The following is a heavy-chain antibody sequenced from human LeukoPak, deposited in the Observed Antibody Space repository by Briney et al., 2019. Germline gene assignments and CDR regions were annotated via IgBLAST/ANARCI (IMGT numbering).Heavy chain of an antibody. V-gene: IGHV3-30*04. CDR1: GFTFSSYA. D-gene: IGHD3-10*01. J-gene: IGHJ4*02. CDR2: ISYDGRNK. Sequence: GGSLRLSCAASGFTFSSYAMHWVRQAPGKGLEWVAVISYDGRNKYYADSVKGRFTISRDNSKNTLYLQMNSLRAEDTAVYYCASIPGGFGELLWNGQVIFDYWGQGTLVTVSS. CDR3: ASIPGGFGELLWNGQVIFDY.